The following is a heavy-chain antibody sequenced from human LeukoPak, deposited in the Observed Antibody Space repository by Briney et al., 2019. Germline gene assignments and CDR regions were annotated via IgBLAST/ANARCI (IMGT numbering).Heavy chain of an antibody. V-gene: IGHV4-59*01. D-gene: IGHD1-26*01. J-gene: IGHJ3*02. CDR3: ARGPGGGSYSDAFDI. Sequence: PSATLSLTCTVAGGSISSDYWSWIRQPPGKGLEWVAYIYNSGSTSYNPSLKSRVTISMNTSKNQFSLKLSSVTAADTAVYYCARGPGGGSYSDAFDIWGQGTMVTVSS. CDR2: IYNSGST. CDR1: GGSISSDY.